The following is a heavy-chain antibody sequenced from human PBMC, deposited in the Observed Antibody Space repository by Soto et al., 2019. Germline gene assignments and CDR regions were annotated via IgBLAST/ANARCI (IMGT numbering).Heavy chain of an antibody. D-gene: IGHD3-10*01. CDR1: GGSISSRNW. J-gene: IGHJ3*02. CDR3: ASKFGELLADAFDI. V-gene: IGHV4-4*02. CDR2: IYHSGST. Sequence: QVQLQESGPGLVKPSGTLSLTCAVSGGSISSRNWWRWVRQPPGKGLEWIGEIYHSGSTNYNPSLKSRVTISGDKSKNQFSLKLSSVTAADTAVYYCASKFGELLADAFDIWGQGTMVTVSS.